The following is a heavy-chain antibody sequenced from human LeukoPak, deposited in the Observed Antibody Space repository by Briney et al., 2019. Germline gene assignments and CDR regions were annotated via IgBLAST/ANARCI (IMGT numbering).Heavy chain of an antibody. D-gene: IGHD2-2*02. CDR1: GFTFSSYA. CDR2: ISGSGGST. Sequence: PGGSLRLSCAASGFTFSSYAMSWVRQAPGKGLEWDSAISGSGGSTYYADSVKGRFTISRDNSKNTLYLQMNSLRAEDTAVYYCAKPKNIVVVPAAILAFDIWGQGTMVTVSS. V-gene: IGHV3-23*01. J-gene: IGHJ3*02. CDR3: AKPKNIVVVPAAILAFDI.